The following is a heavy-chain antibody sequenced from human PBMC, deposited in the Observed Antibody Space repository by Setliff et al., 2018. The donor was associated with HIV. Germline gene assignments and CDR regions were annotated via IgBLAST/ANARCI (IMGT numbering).Heavy chain of an antibody. D-gene: IGHD3-3*01. J-gene: IGHJ5*02. Sequence: PGGSLRLSCAASGFTFDDYGMSWVRQAPGKGLEWVSGISSSSSSYTNYADSVKGRFTISRDNARNSLYLQMNSLRAEDTAVYYCVKGDNFWTGYSTYFEFDPWGQGTLVTVSS. V-gene: IGHV3-20*04. CDR1: GFTFDDYG. CDR3: VKGDNFWTGYSTYFEFDP. CDR2: ISSSSSSYT.